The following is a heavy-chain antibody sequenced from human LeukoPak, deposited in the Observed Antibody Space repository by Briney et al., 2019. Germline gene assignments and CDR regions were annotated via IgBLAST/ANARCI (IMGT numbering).Heavy chain of an antibody. CDR1: GGTFSSYA. D-gene: IGHD2-2*03. CDR3: ARGVDIVVVPAATNWFDP. CDR2: IIPIFGTA. Sequence: SVKVSCKASGGTFSSYAIGWVRQAPGQGLEWMGGIIPIFGTANYAQKFQGRVTITADESTSTAYMELSSLRSEDTAVYYCARGVDIVVVPAATNWFDPWGQGTLVTVSS. J-gene: IGHJ5*02. V-gene: IGHV1-69*01.